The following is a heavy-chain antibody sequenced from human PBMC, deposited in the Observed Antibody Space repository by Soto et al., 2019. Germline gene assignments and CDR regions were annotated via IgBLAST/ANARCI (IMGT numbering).Heavy chain of an antibody. CDR2: IYWHDDK. J-gene: IGHJ4*02. CDR3: AHRGGAAVGLYYFDY. V-gene: IGHV2-5*01. CDR1: GFSLSTTGVG. D-gene: IGHD6-13*01. Sequence: SGPTLANPTQPLTLTCNLSGFSLSTTGVGVSWIRQPPGKALEWLALIYWHDDKRYSPSLKSRLTITKDTSKNQVVLTMTNMDPVDTATYYCAHRGGAAVGLYYFDYWGQGALVTVSS.